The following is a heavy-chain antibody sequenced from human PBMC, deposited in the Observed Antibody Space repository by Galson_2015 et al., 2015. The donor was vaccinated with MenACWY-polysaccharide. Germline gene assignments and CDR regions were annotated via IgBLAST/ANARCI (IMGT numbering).Heavy chain of an antibody. J-gene: IGHJ5*02. CDR3: TKAGAKYCSGSVCDYKRFDP. D-gene: IGHD2-15*01. Sequence: SLRLSCAASGFSFSTYWMHWVRHAPGKGLVWVSRINAAGSDTGYADSVRGRFTISRDNAKNTLYLEMNSLRAEDTAVYYCTKAGAKYCSGSVCDYKRFDPWGQGTLVTVAS. V-gene: IGHV3-74*01. CDR2: INAAGSDT. CDR1: GFSFSTYW.